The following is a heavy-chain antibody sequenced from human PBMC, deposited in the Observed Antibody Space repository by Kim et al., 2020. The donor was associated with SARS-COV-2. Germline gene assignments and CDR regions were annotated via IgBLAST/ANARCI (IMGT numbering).Heavy chain of an antibody. Sequence: GGSLRLSCAPSGFTFSSYGMHWVRQAPGKGLEWVAVISYDGSNKYYADSVKGRFTISRDNSKKTLYLQMNSLSAEDTAVYYCARDSRASSGYYFVYWGPGALFAVSS. CDR2: ISYDGSNK. V-gene: IGHV3-33*05. D-gene: IGHD3-22*01. CDR1: GFTFSSYG. J-gene: IGHJ4*02. CDR3: ARDSRASSGYYFVY.